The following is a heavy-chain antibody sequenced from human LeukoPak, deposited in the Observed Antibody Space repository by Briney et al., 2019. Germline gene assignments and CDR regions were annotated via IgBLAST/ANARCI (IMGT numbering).Heavy chain of an antibody. D-gene: IGHD2-2*01. Sequence: GGSLRLSCVASGFTFGTYELNWVRQAPGKGLEWVSYISSSASVTHYADSVRGRFTISRDNAKNSLYLQMNSLRDEDTAVYYCARTYAKYFDYWGQGALVTVSS. CDR1: GFTFGTYE. J-gene: IGHJ4*02. CDR2: ISSSASVT. V-gene: IGHV3-48*03. CDR3: ARTYAKYFDY.